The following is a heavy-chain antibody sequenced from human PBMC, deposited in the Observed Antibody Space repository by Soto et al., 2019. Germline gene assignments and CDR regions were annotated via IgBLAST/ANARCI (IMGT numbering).Heavy chain of an antibody. V-gene: IGHV3-11*01. CDR1: GFSFIDYY. D-gene: IGHD5-18*01. J-gene: IGHJ4*01. CDR2: ISSRSGTI. CDR3: AREVDRALVGSPHYFDY. Sequence: GRSLRLSCAASGFSFIDYYMTWIRQAPGQGLEWVSYISSRSGTIFYADSVKGRFTLSRDNSKNSMYLQMNSLRAEDTAVYYCAREVDRALVGSPHYFDYWGQGTLVTVSS.